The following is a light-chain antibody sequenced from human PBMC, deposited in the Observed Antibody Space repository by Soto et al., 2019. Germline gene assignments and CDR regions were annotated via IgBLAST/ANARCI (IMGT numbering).Light chain of an antibody. CDR2: GAS. J-gene: IGKJ3*01. Sequence: DIQMAQSPSSLSASVGDTITITCRASRNFNTYLNWYQQKPGKAPKLLIFGASSLQSGVPSRFSGSGSRTDFTLTINSLQPEDFATYCCQQTSAAPFTFGPGTKVDIK. V-gene: IGKV1-39*01. CDR1: RNFNTY. CDR3: QQTSAAPFT.